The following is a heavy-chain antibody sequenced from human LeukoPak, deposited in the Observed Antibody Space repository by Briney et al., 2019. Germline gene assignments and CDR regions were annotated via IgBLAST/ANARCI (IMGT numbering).Heavy chain of an antibody. Sequence: PSETLSLTCSVSGDSINDFYWNWLRQPPGQELEGIGYTHYTGHTKSNPSLKSRVTTSVDTSKSQFSLKLSSVTAADTAVYYCAKWSSTLKAFDFWGQGILVIVSS. CDR3: AKWSSTLKAFDF. CDR1: GDSINDFY. CDR2: THYTGHT. V-gene: IGHV4-59*08. J-gene: IGHJ4*02. D-gene: IGHD2-8*01.